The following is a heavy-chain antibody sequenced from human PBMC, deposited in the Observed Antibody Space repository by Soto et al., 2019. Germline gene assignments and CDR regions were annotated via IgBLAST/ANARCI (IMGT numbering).Heavy chain of an antibody. D-gene: IGHD3-22*01. J-gene: IGHJ4*02. CDR2: IGGSDAGT. Sequence: ETLSLTCTVSGGSISSSSFHWGWVRQAPGKGLEWVSAIGGSDAGTYYADSVKGRFTVSRDNSKNTLYLQMNSLRAEDTAVYYCAKASLRYYYDTSGFDFHYWGQGTLVTVS. CDR3: AKASLRYYYDTSGFDFHY. V-gene: IGHV3-23*01. CDR1: GGSISSSS.